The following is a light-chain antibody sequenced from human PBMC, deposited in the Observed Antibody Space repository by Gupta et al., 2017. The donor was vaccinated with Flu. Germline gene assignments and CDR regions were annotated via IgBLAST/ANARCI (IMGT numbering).Light chain of an antibody. CDR3: QAWDSTTVV. CDR1: ELGDKY. V-gene: IGLV3-1*01. Sequence: SYELIQPPSVSVSAGQTASISCSGDELGDKYTFWYQQKAGKSPVVVIYQDSNRPSGIPERFSGSNSGNTATLTISGTQAMDEADYYCQAWDSTTVVFGGGTKVTVL. J-gene: IGLJ2*01. CDR2: QDS.